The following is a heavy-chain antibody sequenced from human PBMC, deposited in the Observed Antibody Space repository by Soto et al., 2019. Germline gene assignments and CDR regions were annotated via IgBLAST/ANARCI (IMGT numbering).Heavy chain of an antibody. CDR2: ISGSGGSS. V-gene: IGHV3-23*01. Sequence: GGSLRLSCVASGVTSSSFAMSWVRQAPGKGLEWVSTISGSGGSSYYADSVKGRLTISRDNSKNTLSLHINSLRAEDTAVYYCAKAETYDFWSGLHFDYWGQGTLVTVSS. J-gene: IGHJ4*02. CDR3: AKAETYDFWSGLHFDY. CDR1: GVTSSSFA. D-gene: IGHD3-3*01.